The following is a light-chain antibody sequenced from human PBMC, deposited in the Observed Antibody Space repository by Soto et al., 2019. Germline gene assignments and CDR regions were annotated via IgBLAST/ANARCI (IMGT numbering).Light chain of an antibody. V-gene: IGKV1-9*01. CDR1: QDISSY. CDR2: SAS. J-gene: IGKJ4*01. CDR3: QQGNSYPLT. Sequence: DIQLTQSPSFLSASVGDRVTITCRATQDISSYLAWYQQKPGKAPNLLIHSASTLRGGVSSRFGGSGSGKEFTLTISSLQPEDLATYYCQQGNSYPLTVGGGTKVELK.